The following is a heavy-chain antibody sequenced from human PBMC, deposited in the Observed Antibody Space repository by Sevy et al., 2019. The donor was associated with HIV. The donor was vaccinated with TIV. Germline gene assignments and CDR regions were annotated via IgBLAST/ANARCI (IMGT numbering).Heavy chain of an antibody. Sequence: GGSLRLSCAVSGFTFSNYAMSWVRQAPGKGLEWVSAISGRDTGTFYADSVKGRFTISRDNSKNTLFLQMNSLRAEDTAVYYCAKDTRVVVGEALDIWGRGTMVTVSS. CDR3: AKDTRVVVGEALDI. CDR2: ISGRDTGT. CDR1: GFTFSNYA. D-gene: IGHD3-22*01. J-gene: IGHJ3*02. V-gene: IGHV3-23*01.